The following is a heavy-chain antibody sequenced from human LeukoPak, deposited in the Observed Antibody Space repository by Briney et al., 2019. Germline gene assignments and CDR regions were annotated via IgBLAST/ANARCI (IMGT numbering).Heavy chain of an antibody. J-gene: IGHJ4*02. CDR1: GFTFSSYA. CDR2: ISYDGSNK. Sequence: GGSLRLSCAASGFTFSSYAMHWVRQAPGKGLEWGAVISYDGSNKYYADSVKGRFTISRDNSKNTLYLQMNSLRAEDTAVYYCARNPSTSSYLDYWGQGTLVTVSS. CDR3: ARNPSTSSYLDY. V-gene: IGHV3-30*04. D-gene: IGHD2-2*01.